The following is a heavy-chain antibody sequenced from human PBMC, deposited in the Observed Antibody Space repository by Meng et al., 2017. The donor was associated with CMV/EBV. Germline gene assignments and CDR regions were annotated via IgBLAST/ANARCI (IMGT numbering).Heavy chain of an antibody. J-gene: IGHJ4*02. Sequence: ESLKISCAASGFTFSSYSMNWVRQAPGKGLEWVSSISSSSSYIYYADSVKGRFTISRDNSKNTLYLQMDSLRAEDTAVYYCARGGVYYDFWSGYYYYFDYWGQGTLVTSPQ. CDR3: ARGGVYYDFWSGYYYYFDY. CDR1: GFTFSSYS. D-gene: IGHD3-3*01. V-gene: IGHV3-21*01. CDR2: ISSSSSYI.